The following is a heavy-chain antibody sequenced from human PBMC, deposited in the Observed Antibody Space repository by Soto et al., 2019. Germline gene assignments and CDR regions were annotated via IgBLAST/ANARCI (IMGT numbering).Heavy chain of an antibody. J-gene: IGHJ1*01. CDR3: ANYSGSSGCPYGFFQH. Sequence: EVQLLESGGGLVQPGGFLRLSCAASGLTLSNYAMSWVRQAPGKGLEWVTSIGGRGDNTYYADSVEGRFTISRDISTAALYLQMNRVRVGDTAVYYCANYSGSSGCPYGFFQHWGQGTLVTVSS. D-gene: IGHD3-22*01. CDR2: IGGRGDNT. V-gene: IGHV3-23*01. CDR1: GLTLSNYA.